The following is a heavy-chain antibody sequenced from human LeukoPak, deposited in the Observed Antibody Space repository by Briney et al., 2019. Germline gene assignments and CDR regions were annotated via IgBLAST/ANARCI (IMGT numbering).Heavy chain of an antibody. J-gene: IGHJ4*02. V-gene: IGHV3-53*01. D-gene: IGHD2-15*01. Sequence: GGSLRLSCAASGFTVSSTYMSWVRQAPGKGLEWVSVIYSGGNIYYIESVKGRFTISRDTSKNTLYLQMNSLRDEDTAVYFCAGRHCSGGGCYFAGADPFDYWGQGTLVTVSS. CDR2: IYSGGNI. CDR3: AGRHCSGGGCYFAGADPFDY. CDR1: GFTVSSTY.